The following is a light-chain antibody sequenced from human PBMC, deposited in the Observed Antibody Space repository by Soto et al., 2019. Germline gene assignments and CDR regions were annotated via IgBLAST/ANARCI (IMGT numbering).Light chain of an antibody. CDR2: GNT. CDR3: QSYDSSLSGSL. J-gene: IGLJ2*01. CDR1: SSNIGAGYD. V-gene: IGLV1-40*01. Sequence: QSVLTQPPSVSGAPGQRVTISCTGSSSNIGAGYDVHWYQQLPGTAPKLLIYGNTNRPSGVPDRFSGSKSGTSASLAITGLQGEDEAHYYCQSYDSSLSGSLFGGGTKLTVL.